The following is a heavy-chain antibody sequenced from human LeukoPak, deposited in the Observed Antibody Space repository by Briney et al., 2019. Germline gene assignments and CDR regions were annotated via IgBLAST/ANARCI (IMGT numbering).Heavy chain of an antibody. CDR3: ARDRGYSYGYSALDI. D-gene: IGHD5-18*01. V-gene: IGHV4-31*03. CDR2: IYYSGST. CDR1: GGSISSGGYY. J-gene: IGHJ3*02. Sequence: SETLSLTCTVSGGSISSGGYYWSWIRQHPGKGLGWIGYIYYSGSTYYNPSLKSRVTISVDTSKNQFSLKLSSVTAADTAVYYCARDRGYSYGYSALDIWGQGTMVTVSS.